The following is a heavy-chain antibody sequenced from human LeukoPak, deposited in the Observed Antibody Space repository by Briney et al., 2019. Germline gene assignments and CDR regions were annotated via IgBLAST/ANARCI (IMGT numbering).Heavy chain of an antibody. J-gene: IGHJ1*01. Sequence: PSETLSLTCIVSGGSISSYYWSWIRQPPGKGLEWIGYIYYSGSTNYNPSLKSRVTISVDTSKNQFSLKLSSVTAADTAVYYCARGNYYDSSGYYLAEYFQHWGQGTLVTVSS. V-gene: IGHV4-59*01. CDR2: IYYSGST. D-gene: IGHD3-22*01. CDR3: ARGNYYDSSGYYLAEYFQH. CDR1: GGSISSYY.